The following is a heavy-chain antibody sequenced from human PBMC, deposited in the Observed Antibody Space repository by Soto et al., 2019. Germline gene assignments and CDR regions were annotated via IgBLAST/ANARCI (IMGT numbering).Heavy chain of an antibody. D-gene: IGHD3-3*01. V-gene: IGHV3-9*01. Sequence: GAYLRLSCAASGFAFDDYAMHWFRQAPGKGLEWVSCISWNSGSIGYADSVKGRFTISRDNAKNSLYLQMNSLRAEDTALYYCAKEGHVLRFLEGVSNGVTYFDYWGQGTLVTVSS. CDR1: GFAFDDYA. CDR2: ISWNSGSI. CDR3: AKEGHVLRFLEGVSNGVTYFDY. J-gene: IGHJ4*02.